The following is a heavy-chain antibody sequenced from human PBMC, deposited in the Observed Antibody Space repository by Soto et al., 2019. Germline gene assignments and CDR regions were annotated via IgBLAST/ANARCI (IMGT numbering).Heavy chain of an antibody. Sequence: EVQLVESGGGLVQPGRSLRLSCAASGFTFDDYAMHWVRQAPGKGLEWVSGISWNSGSIGYADSVKGRFTISRDNAKNSLYLQMNSLRAEDTALYYRAKATTGYYRAGAFDIWGQGTMVTVSS. J-gene: IGHJ3*02. V-gene: IGHV3-9*01. D-gene: IGHD3-9*01. CDR3: AKATTGYYRAGAFDI. CDR2: ISWNSGSI. CDR1: GFTFDDYA.